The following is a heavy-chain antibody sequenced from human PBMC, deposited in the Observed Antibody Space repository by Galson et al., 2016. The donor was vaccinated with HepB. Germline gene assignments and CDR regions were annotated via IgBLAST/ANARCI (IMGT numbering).Heavy chain of an antibody. CDR2: IYYSGST. CDR1: GGSVKTSNYY. Sequence: SETLSLTCTVSGGSVKTSNYYWSWIRQPPGKGLEWIGTIYYSGSTYYNPSLNSRVTISIDTSKNHFSLKVTSVTATDTARYFCTRRGRGSLYSGMDVWGRGTLVTVSS. D-gene: IGHD3-9*01. CDR3: TRRGRGSLYSGMDV. V-gene: IGHV4-39*02. J-gene: IGHJ1*01.